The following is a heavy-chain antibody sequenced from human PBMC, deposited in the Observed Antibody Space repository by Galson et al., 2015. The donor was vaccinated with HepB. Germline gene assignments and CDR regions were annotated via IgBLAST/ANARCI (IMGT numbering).Heavy chain of an antibody. CDR1: GFTFSSYW. D-gene: IGHD5-18*01. Sequence: SLRLSCAASGFTFSSYWMTWVRQTPGKGLEWVANINKDGSRKYYVDSVEGRFTISRDNAENSLFLQMSSLRAEDTAVYYCARGVDTYMDKSWYYGLDVWGQGTTVTVSS. CDR2: INKDGSRK. CDR3: ARGVDTYMDKSWYYGLDV. J-gene: IGHJ6*02. V-gene: IGHV3-7*05.